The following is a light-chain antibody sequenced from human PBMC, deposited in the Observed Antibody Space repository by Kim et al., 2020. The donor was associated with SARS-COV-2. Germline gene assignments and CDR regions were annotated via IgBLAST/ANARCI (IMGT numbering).Light chain of an antibody. J-gene: IGKJ4*01. Sequence: DIQLTQSPSLSASLGDRVTITCRASQNINTYLHWYQHKPGKAPKLLIFLASDFQSGVPSRFIGSGSGTDFTLTINGLQPEDFATYYCQQSYGTPSFGGGTKVDIK. CDR3: QQSYGTPS. V-gene: IGKV1-39*01. CDR2: LAS. CDR1: QNINTY.